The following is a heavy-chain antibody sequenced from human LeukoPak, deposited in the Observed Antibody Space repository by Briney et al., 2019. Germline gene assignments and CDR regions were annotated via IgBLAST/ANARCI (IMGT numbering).Heavy chain of an antibody. J-gene: IGHJ6*02. CDR1: GFTFSSYS. D-gene: IGHD1-1*01. Sequence: PGSSLRLSCAATGFTFSSYSMNWVRQAPGKGLEWVSSISSSSSYIYYADSVKGRFTISRDNAKNSLYLQMNSLRAEDTAVYYCARDRTRWFHYHYGMDVWGQGTTVTVSS. CDR2: ISSSSSYI. CDR3: ARDRTRWFHYHYGMDV. V-gene: IGHV3-21*01.